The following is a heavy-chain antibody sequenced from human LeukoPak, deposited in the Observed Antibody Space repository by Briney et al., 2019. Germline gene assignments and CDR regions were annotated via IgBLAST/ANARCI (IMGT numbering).Heavy chain of an antibody. J-gene: IGHJ6*03. D-gene: IGHD2-15*01. CDR1: GGSFSDYY. V-gene: IGHV4-34*01. Sequence: SETLSLTCAVYGGSFSDYYLSWIRQPPGMGLEWIGEINHSGSTNYNPSLKSRVTISVDTSKNQFSLKLNSVTAADTAVYYCARGRGYCSGGSCYPAVYYYMDVWGKGTTVTVSS. CDR2: INHSGST. CDR3: ARGRGYCSGGSCYPAVYYYMDV.